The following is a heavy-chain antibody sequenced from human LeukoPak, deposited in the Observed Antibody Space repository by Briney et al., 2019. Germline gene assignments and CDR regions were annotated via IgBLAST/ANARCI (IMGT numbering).Heavy chain of an antibody. CDR1: GGSFSGYY. V-gene: IGHV4-34*01. CDR3: ARGIPYSSIDHDY. D-gene: IGHD6-13*01. J-gene: IGHJ4*02. Sequence: PSETLSLTCAVYGGSFSGYYWSWIRQPPGKGLEWIGEINHSGSTNYNPSLKSRVTISVDTSKNQFSLKLSSVTAADTAVYYCARGIPYSSIDHDYWGQGTLVTVSS. CDR2: INHSGST.